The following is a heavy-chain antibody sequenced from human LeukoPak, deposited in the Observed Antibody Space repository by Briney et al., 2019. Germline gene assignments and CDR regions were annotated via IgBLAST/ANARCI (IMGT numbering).Heavy chain of an antibody. V-gene: IGHV3-21*01. CDR3: ARDVGASAPDAFDI. Sequence: GESLKISCSASGFTFTTYWMTWVRQAPGKGLEWVSSISSSSNYIYYADSVKGRFTISRDNAKNSLYLQMNSLRVEDTDVYYCARDVGASAPDAFDIWGQGTMVTVSS. D-gene: IGHD1-26*01. J-gene: IGHJ3*02. CDR2: ISSSSNYI. CDR1: GFTFTTYW.